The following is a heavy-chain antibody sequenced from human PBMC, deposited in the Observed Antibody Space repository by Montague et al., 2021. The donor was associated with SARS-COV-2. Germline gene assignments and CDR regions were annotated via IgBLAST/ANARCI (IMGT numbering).Heavy chain of an antibody. J-gene: IGHJ6*02. V-gene: IGHV4-59*01. CDR3: ARNLVVHYWYGMDV. Sequence: ETLSLTCTVAGGSISSYYWSWIRQPPGKGLEWIGYINYSGSTNYNPSLKSRVTISVDTSKNQFSLNLSSVTAADTAVCYCARNLVVHYWYGMDVWGQGTTVTVSS. CDR1: GGSISSYY. CDR2: INYSGST. D-gene: IGHD2-15*01.